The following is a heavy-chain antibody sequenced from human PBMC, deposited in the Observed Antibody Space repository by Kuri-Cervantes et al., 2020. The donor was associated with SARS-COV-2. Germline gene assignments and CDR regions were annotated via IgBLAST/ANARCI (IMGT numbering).Heavy chain of an antibody. V-gene: IGHV4-31*02. D-gene: IGHD6-19*01. CDR2: IYYSGGT. CDR1: GGSISRGGYY. CDR3: ARGMQQWPFDY. Sequence: CTVSGGSISRGGYYWSWIRQHPEKGLEWIGYIYYSGGTYYNPSLKSRVSMSVDTSKSQFSLNLSSVTAADTAVYYCARGMQQWPFDYWGQGTLVTVSS. J-gene: IGHJ4*02.